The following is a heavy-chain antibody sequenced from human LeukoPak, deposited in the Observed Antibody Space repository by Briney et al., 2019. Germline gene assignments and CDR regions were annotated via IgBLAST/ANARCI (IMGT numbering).Heavy chain of an antibody. V-gene: IGHV1-46*01. CDR1: GYSFTSHY. Sequence: ASVKLSCKASGYSFTSHYMHWVRQAPGQGLEWMGLINPSGSSTLYAQKFQGRVTMTRDMSTTTDYMELSRLRSEDTAVYYCARESSVGDMAWWFDPWGQGTLVTVSS. CDR3: ARESSVGDMAWWFDP. J-gene: IGHJ5*02. D-gene: IGHD3-16*01. CDR2: INPSGSST.